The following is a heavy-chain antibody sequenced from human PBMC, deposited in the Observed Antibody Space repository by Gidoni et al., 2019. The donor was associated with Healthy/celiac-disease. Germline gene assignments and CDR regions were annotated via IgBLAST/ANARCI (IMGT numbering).Heavy chain of an antibody. V-gene: IGHV3-9*01. CDR2: ISWNSGSI. Sequence: EVQLVESGGGWVQPGRSLSLPCAAPGFTFDDYAMHWVRQAPGKGLEWVSGISWNSGSIGYADSGKGRFTISRDNAKNSLYLQMNSLRAEDTALYYCAKARSYGSGSFSILDYWGQGTLVTVSS. CDR1: GFTFDDYA. D-gene: IGHD3-10*01. J-gene: IGHJ4*02. CDR3: AKARSYGSGSFSILDY.